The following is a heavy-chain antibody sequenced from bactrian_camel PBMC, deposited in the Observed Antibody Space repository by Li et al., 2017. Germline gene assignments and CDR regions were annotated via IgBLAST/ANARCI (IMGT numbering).Heavy chain of an antibody. D-gene: IGHD1*01. V-gene: IGHV3S53*01. CDR1: DYIYSSDC. CDR3: AAEPPLAGDVRRRRDIDCTLGGDYKM. J-gene: IGHJ4*01. Sequence: HVQLVESGGGSVQAGGSLRPSCAAGDYIYSSDCVAWFRQSPGKQREKVASITNSGRPTYADFVKGRFTISRDNTGDTLYLKMDNLEPEDTAMYYCAAEPPLAGDVRRRRDIDCTLGGDYKMWGQGTQVTV. CDR2: ITNSGRP.